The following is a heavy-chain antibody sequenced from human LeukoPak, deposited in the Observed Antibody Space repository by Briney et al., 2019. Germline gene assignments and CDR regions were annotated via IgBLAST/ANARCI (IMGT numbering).Heavy chain of an antibody. Sequence: SETLSLTCTVSGGSISSSSYYRSWIRQPAGKGLEWIGRIYTSGSTNYNPSLKSRVTMSVDTSKNQFSLKLSSVTAADTAVYYCAREPSWGYDSSLMDVWGKGTTVTVSS. J-gene: IGHJ6*03. CDR1: GGSISSSSYY. V-gene: IGHV4-61*02. D-gene: IGHD3-3*01. CDR2: IYTSGST. CDR3: AREPSWGYDSSLMDV.